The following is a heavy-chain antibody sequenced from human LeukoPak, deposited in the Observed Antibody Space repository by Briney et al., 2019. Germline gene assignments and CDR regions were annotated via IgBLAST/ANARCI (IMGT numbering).Heavy chain of an antibody. CDR2: IYYNGNT. D-gene: IGHD5-18*01. V-gene: IGHV4-59*01. J-gene: IGHJ3*02. CDR1: GGSISSYY. CDR3: ARSRSGYSYDHAAFEI. Sequence: SETLSLTCTVSGGSISSYYWSWIRQPPGKGLEWIGYIYYNGNTTYNPSLRSRVTISVDTSRNQFSLKLSSVTAADTAVYYCARSRSGYSYDHAAFEIWGQGTMVTVSS.